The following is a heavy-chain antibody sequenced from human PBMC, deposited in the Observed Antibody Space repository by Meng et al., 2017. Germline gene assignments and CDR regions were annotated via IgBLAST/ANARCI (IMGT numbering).Heavy chain of an antibody. Sequence: GESLKISFAASGFTFSSYSMNWVRQAPGKGLEWVSSISSSSSYIYYADSVKGRFTNFRDNAKNSLYPQMNSLRAEDTAVYYCSRATYYYDSSGLDYWGQGTLVTVSS. D-gene: IGHD3-22*01. CDR3: SRATYYYDSSGLDY. CDR1: GFTFSSYS. V-gene: IGHV3-21*01. CDR2: ISSSSSYI. J-gene: IGHJ4*02.